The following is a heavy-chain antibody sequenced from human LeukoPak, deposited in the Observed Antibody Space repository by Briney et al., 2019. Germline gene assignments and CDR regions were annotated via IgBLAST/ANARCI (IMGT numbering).Heavy chain of an antibody. Sequence: SQTLSLTCAISGDSVSGSPAVWNWIRQSPSRGLEWLGRAYYRSKWYIDYAVSVKGRITITPDTSKNQFSLQLNSVTPEGAAVYYCPIGAVRGGTNFDCWVQGTIVTVS. J-gene: IGHJ4*02. CDR3: PIGAVRGGTNFDC. V-gene: IGHV6-1*01. D-gene: IGHD3-10*01. CDR1: GDSVSGSPAV. CDR2: AYYRSKWYI.